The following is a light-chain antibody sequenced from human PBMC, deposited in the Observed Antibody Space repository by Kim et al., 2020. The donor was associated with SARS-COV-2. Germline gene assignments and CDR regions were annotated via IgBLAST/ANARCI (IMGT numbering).Light chain of an antibody. J-gene: IGKJ1*01. CDR2: AAS. CDR1: QGISHY. CDR3: QEYNSAPWT. Sequence: DIQMTQSPSSLSASVGDRVTITFRASQGISHYLAWDQQKPGKVPKLLIYAASTLRSGVPSRFSGSGSGTDFTLTISSLQPEDVATYYCQEYNSAPWTFGQGTKVDSK. V-gene: IGKV1-27*01.